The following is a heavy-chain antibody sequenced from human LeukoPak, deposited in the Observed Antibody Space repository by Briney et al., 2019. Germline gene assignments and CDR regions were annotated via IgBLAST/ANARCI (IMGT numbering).Heavy chain of an antibody. D-gene: IGHD6-19*01. Sequence: GGSPRLSCVASGFTFGDNAMGWVRQAPGKGLEWVSAITNSGDTTYYVGSVKGRFTISRDNSKNALYLQMNSLRVEDTAIYYCVKEAVTPHFDYWGQGTLVTVSS. J-gene: IGHJ4*02. CDR2: ITNSGDTT. CDR3: VKEAVTPHFDY. V-gene: IGHV3-23*01. CDR1: GFTFGDNA.